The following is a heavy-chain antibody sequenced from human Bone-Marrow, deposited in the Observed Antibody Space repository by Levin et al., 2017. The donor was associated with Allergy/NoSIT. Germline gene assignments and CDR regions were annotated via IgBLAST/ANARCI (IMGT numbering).Heavy chain of an antibody. CDR1: GFTFSSYA. Sequence: VASVKVSCAASGFTFSSYAMSWVRQAPGKGLEWVSAISGSGGSTYYADSVKGRFTISRDNSKNTLYLQMNSLRAEDTAVYYCAKAEGDIVVVVAAPLDYWGQGTLVTVSS. CDR3: AKAEGDIVVVVAAPLDY. D-gene: IGHD2-15*01. CDR2: ISGSGGST. V-gene: IGHV3-23*01. J-gene: IGHJ4*02.